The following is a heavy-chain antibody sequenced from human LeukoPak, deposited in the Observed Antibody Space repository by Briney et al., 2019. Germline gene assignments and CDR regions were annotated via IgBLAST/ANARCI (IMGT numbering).Heavy chain of an antibody. V-gene: IGHV1-18*01. J-gene: IGHJ4*02. CDR3: ARDRAVTSSGHPYDY. D-gene: IGHD4-11*01. Sequence: ASVKVSCKASGYTFTSYGTSWVRQAPGQGLEWMGWISAYNGNTNYAQKLQGRVTTTTDTSTSTAYMELRSLRSDDTAVYYCARDRAVTSSGHPYDYWGQGTLVTVSS. CDR1: GYTFTSYG. CDR2: ISAYNGNT.